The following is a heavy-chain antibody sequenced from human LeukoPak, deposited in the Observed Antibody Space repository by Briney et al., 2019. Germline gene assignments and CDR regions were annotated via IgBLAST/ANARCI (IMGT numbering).Heavy chain of an antibody. V-gene: IGHV3-21*01. CDR3: ARDQDTAMDEGYFDY. J-gene: IGHJ4*02. CDR2: ISSSSSYI. CDR1: GFTFSSYS. Sequence: GGSLRLSCAASGFTFSSYSMNWVRQAPGKGLEWVSSISSSSSYIYYADSVKGRFTISRDNAKNSLYLQMNSLRAEGTAVYYCARDQDTAMDEGYFDYWGQGTLVTVSS. D-gene: IGHD5-18*01.